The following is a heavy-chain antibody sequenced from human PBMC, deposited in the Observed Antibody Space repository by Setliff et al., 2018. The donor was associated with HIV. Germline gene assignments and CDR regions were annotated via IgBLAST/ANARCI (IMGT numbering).Heavy chain of an antibody. J-gene: IGHJ4*02. CDR3: ARDPRYSSVWFRNGGVDY. CDR2: VSNKGDT. V-gene: IGHV1-18*01. CDR1: GYMFSSYG. D-gene: IGHD6-19*01. Sequence: ASVKVSCQPSGYMFSSYGISWVRQAPGQGLEWMGWVSNKGDTNYVQKLQDRLTITTDTSTSTAYLELRDLRSEDTAVYYCARDPRYSSVWFRNGGVDYWGQGTLVTVSS.